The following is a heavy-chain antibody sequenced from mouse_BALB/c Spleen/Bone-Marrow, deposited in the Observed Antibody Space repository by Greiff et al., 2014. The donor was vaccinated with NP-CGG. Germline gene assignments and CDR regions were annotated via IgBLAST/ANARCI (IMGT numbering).Heavy chain of an antibody. J-gene: IGHJ3*01. CDR2: INPYNGGT. V-gene: IGHV1S30*01. CDR3: ARHLYGNSAY. CDR1: GYSFTGYY. D-gene: IGHD2-10*02. Sequence: VQLQQSGPELVKPGPSVKISCKASGYSFTGYYMHWVKQSHGKSLEWIGEINPYNGGTSYNQKFKGKATLTVDTSSSTAFMEPHSLTSEDSLVYYCARHLYGNSAYGGKGTLFTVS.